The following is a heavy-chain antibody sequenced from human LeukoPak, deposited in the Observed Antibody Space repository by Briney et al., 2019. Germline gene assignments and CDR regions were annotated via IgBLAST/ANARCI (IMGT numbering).Heavy chain of an antibody. J-gene: IGHJ4*02. V-gene: IGHV4-59*01. D-gene: IGHD2-15*01. CDR1: GGSISSYY. Sequence: SETLSLTCTVSGGSISSYYWSWIRQPPGKGLEWIGYIYYSGSTNYNPSLKSRVTISVDTSKNQFSLKLSSVTAADTAVYYCARHRGLGYCSGGSCYSSKYYFDYWGQGTLVTVSS. CDR3: ARHRGLGYCSGGSCYSSKYYFDY. CDR2: IYYSGST.